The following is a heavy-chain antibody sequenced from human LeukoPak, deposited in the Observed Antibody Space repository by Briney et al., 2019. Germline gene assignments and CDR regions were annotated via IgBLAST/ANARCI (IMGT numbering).Heavy chain of an antibody. V-gene: IGHV3-53*01. D-gene: IGHD4/OR15-4a*01. J-gene: IGHJ4*02. CDR2: IYSDNT. CDR1: GFTFSSYG. CDR3: ARRAGAYSHPYDY. Sequence: GGTLRLSCAASGFTFSSYGMSWVRQAPGKGLEWVSFIYSDNTHYSDSVKGRFTISRDNSKNTLYLQMNSLRAEDTAVYYCARRAGAYSHPYDYWGQGTLVTVSS.